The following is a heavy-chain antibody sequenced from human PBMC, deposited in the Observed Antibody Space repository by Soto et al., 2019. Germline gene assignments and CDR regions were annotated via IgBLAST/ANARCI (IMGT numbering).Heavy chain of an antibody. CDR3: ARDRGYYDSSGYFDY. J-gene: IGHJ4*02. V-gene: IGHV3-11*01. Sequence: PGGSLRLSCAASGFIFSDYYMSWMRQAPGKGLEWISYISSSDNIIYYADSVKGRFTISRDNAKNSLYLQMNSLRAEDTAVYYCARDRGYYDSSGYFDYWGQGTLVTVSS. CDR1: GFIFSDYY. CDR2: ISSSDNII. D-gene: IGHD3-22*01.